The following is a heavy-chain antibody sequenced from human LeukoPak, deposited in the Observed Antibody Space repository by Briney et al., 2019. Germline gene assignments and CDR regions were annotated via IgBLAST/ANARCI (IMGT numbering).Heavy chain of an antibody. CDR1: GYSFTSYW. V-gene: IGHV5-10-1*01. CDR2: IDPSDSYT. CDR3: ARSLSSGWPGFGY. D-gene: IGHD6-19*01. J-gene: IGHJ4*02. Sequence: GESLKISCKASGYSFTSYWIGWVRQMPGKGLEWMGKIDPSDSYTNYSPSFQGHVTISADKSISTAYLQWSSLKASDTAMYYCARSLSSGWPGFGYWGQGALVTVSS.